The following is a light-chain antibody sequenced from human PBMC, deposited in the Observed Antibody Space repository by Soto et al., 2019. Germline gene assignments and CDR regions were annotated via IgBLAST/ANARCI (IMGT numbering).Light chain of an antibody. CDR3: TSYAGSKNFVV. Sequence: QSALTQPPSASGSPGQSVTISCTGTSSDVGGYNYVSWYQQHPGKAPKLMIYEVSKRPSGVPDRFSGSKSGNTASLTVSGLQVEDEADYYCTSYAGSKNFVVFGGGTQLTV. J-gene: IGLJ2*01. CDR2: EVS. CDR1: SSDVGGYNY. V-gene: IGLV2-8*01.